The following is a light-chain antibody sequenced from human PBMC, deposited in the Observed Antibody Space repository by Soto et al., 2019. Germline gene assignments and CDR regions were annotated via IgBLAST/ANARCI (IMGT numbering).Light chain of an antibody. CDR3: QHYNSYSEA. Sequence: DIQMTQSPSTLSGSVGDRVTITCRASQTISSWLAWYQQKPGKAPTLLIYKASTLKSGVPSRFSGSGSGTEFTLTISSLQPDEFATDYCQHYNSYSEAFGQGTKVELK. CDR1: QTISSW. J-gene: IGKJ1*01. CDR2: KAS. V-gene: IGKV1-5*03.